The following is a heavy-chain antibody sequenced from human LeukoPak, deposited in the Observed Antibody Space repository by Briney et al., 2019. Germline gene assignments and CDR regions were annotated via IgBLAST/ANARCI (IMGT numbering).Heavy chain of an antibody. D-gene: IGHD1-1*01. CDR2: VSYSGST. J-gene: IGHJ6*03. CDR3: ARDFLEGYMDV. V-gene: IGHV4-59*01. Sequence: PSETLSPTCTVSGGSISTDYWSWIRQPPGKGLEWIGYVSYSGSTNYNPSLKSRVTMSVDTSKNQFSLKLSSVTATDTAVYYCARDFLEGYMDVWGKGTTVIVSS. CDR1: GGSISTDY.